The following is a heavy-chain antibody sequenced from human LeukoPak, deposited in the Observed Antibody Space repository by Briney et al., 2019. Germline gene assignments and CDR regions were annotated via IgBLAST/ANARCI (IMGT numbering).Heavy chain of an antibody. D-gene: IGHD6-19*01. V-gene: IGHV4-39*01. CDR3: ARRSSDSSGWYFIDY. CDR1: GSSVSSSSHY. J-gene: IGHJ4*02. Sequence: SETLSLTCTVSGSSVSSSSHYWAWIRQPPGKGLECIGSIYYSGTTHYNPSLKSRVTISVDTSKNQFSLKLSSVTAADTAVYYCARRSSDSSGWYFIDYWGQGTLVTVSS. CDR2: IYYSGTT.